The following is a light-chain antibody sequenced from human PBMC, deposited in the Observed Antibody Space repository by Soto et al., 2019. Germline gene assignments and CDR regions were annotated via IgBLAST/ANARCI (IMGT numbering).Light chain of an antibody. J-gene: IGLJ1*01. CDR2: VKSDGSH. V-gene: IGLV4-69*01. CDR1: SGHDSYA. Sequence: QRGLAQSPSGSAPLGASVKLTCTLSSGHDSYAIAWHQQQPEKGPRYLMKVKSDGSHIKGDGIPDRFSGSSSGTDRYLTISSLQSEDEADYYCQTWVTDIRLFGAGTKVTVL. CDR3: QTWVTDIRL.